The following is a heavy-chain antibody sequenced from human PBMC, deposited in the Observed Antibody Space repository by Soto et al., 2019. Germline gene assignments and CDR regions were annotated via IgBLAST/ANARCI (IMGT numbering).Heavy chain of an antibody. D-gene: IGHD3-10*01. V-gene: IGHV4-34*01. Sequence: SETLSITCAVYGGSFSCYYWSWIRQPPGKGLEWIGEINHSGSTNYNPSLKSRVTISVDTSKNQFSLKLSSVTAADTAVYYCARDFAYYGSGSKWFDPWGQGTLVTVSS. J-gene: IGHJ5*02. CDR3: ARDFAYYGSGSKWFDP. CDR1: GGSFSCYY. CDR2: INHSGST.